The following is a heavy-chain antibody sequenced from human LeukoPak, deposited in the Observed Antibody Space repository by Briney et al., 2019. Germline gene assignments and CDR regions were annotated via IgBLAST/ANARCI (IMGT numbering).Heavy chain of an antibody. CDR2: ISGSGGST. V-gene: IGHV3-23*01. Sequence: GGSLRLSCAASGFTFSSYAMSWVRQAPGKGLEWVSAISGSGGSTYYADSVKGRFTISRDNSKDTLYLQMNSLRAEDTAVYYCAKDIVATIGRYYYYGMDVWGQGTTVTVSS. J-gene: IGHJ6*02. D-gene: IGHD5-12*01. CDR3: AKDIVATIGRYYYYGMDV. CDR1: GFTFSSYA.